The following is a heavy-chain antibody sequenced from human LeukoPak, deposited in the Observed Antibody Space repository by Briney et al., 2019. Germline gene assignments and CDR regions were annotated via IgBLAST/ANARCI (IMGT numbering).Heavy chain of an antibody. Sequence: GGSLRLSCAASGVTFSSNEMNWVPQAPGKGPEWVSYISSSGSSIYYADSVKGRFTISRDNAKNSLYLQMNSLRAEDTAVYYCARTLVGATNWGQGTLVTVSS. CDR1: GVTFSSNE. CDR2: ISSSGSSI. V-gene: IGHV3-48*03. D-gene: IGHD1-26*01. J-gene: IGHJ4*02. CDR3: ARTLVGATN.